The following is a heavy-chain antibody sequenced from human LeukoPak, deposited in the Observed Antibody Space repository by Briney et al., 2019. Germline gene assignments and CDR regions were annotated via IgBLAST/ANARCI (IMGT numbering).Heavy chain of an antibody. D-gene: IGHD6-13*01. V-gene: IGHV5-51*01. CDR2: IYPGDSDT. Sequence: GESLKISCEGSGFSFSTFWIAWVRQLTGKGLEWMGVIYPGDSDTRYSPSFQGQVTISADKSISTAYLQWSSLKASDTAIYYCARLSSSWDRSDYWGQGTLVTVSS. CDR3: ARLSSSWDRSDY. CDR1: GFSFSTFW. J-gene: IGHJ4*02.